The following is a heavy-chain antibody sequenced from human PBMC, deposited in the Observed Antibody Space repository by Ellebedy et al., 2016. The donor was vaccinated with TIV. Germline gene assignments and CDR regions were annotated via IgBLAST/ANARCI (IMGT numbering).Heavy chain of an antibody. J-gene: IGHJ3*02. CDR3: ARVKFLPPRTIFGVVIATTYDAFDI. V-gene: IGHV4-61*02. CDR2: IYTSGST. CDR1: GGSISSSSYY. Sequence: SETLSLXXTVSGGSISSSSYYWSWIRQPAGKGLEWIGRIYTSGSTNYNPSLKSRVTMSVDTSKNQFSLKLSSVTAADTAVYYCARVKFLPPRTIFGVVIATTYDAFDIWGQGTMVTVSS. D-gene: IGHD3-3*01.